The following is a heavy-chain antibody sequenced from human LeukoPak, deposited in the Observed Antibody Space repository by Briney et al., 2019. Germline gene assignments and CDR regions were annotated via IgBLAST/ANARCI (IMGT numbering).Heavy chain of an antibody. D-gene: IGHD6-13*01. V-gene: IGHV3-30*19. J-gene: IGHJ4*02. Sequence: GGSLRLSCAASGFTFSSHGMHWARQAPGKGLEWVAVISDDGNNAFYADSVKGRFTISRDTSKNTLFLQMNSLRVDDTAVYYCAKAAYRSNWSIGDHLEYWGQGTLVTISA. CDR2: ISDDGNNA. CDR3: AKAAYRSNWSIGDHLEY. CDR1: GFTFSSHG.